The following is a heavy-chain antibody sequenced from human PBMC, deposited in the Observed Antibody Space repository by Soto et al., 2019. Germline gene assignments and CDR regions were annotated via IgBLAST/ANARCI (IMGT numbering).Heavy chain of an antibody. J-gene: IGHJ3*02. V-gene: IGHV1-18*01. D-gene: IGHD2-15*01. CDR1: GYTFTSYG. CDR2: ISAYNGNT. Sequence: VASVKVSCKASGYTFTSYGISWVRQAPGQGLEWMGWISAYNGNTNYAQKLQGRVTMTTDTSTSTAYMELRSLRSDDTAVYYCARDVVGYLGYCSGGSCYGPPIPYDAFDIWGQGTMVTVSS. CDR3: ARDVVGYLGYCSGGSCYGPPIPYDAFDI.